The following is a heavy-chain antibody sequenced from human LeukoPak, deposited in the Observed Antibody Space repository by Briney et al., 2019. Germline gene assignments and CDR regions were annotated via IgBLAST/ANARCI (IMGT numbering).Heavy chain of an antibody. V-gene: IGHV3-23*01. J-gene: IGHJ4*02. CDR3: AKDDRREGDYGAVDC. D-gene: IGHD4-17*01. Sequence: GRSLRLSCAVSGFTFTSYAMSWVRRAPGKGLKGWSGISGSGGITKYADSVKGRFTISRDNSKNTLHLQMNSLKTDDAAVYYCAKDDRREGDYGAVDCWGQGTLVTVSS. CDR2: ISGSGGIT. CDR1: GFTFTSYA.